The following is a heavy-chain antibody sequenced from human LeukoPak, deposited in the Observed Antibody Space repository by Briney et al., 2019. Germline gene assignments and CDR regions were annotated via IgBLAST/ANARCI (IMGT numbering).Heavy chain of an antibody. Sequence: ASVKVSCKASGYTFTSYGISWVRQAPGQGLEWMGWISAYNGNTNYAQKLQGRVTMTTDTSTSKAYMELRSLRSDDTAVYYCARTYYYGSGRLNWFDPWGQGTLVTVSS. CDR1: GYTFTSYG. D-gene: IGHD3-10*01. V-gene: IGHV1-18*01. CDR3: ARTYYYGSGRLNWFDP. CDR2: ISAYNGNT. J-gene: IGHJ5*02.